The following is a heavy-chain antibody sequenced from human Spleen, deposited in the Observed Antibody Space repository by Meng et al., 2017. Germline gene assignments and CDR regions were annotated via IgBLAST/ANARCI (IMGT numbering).Heavy chain of an antibody. CDR2: IYTSGST. CDR3: ARDRVVSSGYYYYYYYYGMDV. Sequence: SETLSLTCTVSGGSISSYYWSWIRQPAGKGLEWIGRIYTSGSTNYNPSLKSRVTMSVDTSKNQFSLKLSSVTAADTAVYYCARDRVVSSGYYYYYYYYGMDVWGQGTTVTVSS. CDR1: GGSISSYY. J-gene: IGHJ6*02. V-gene: IGHV4-4*07. D-gene: IGHD3-22*01.